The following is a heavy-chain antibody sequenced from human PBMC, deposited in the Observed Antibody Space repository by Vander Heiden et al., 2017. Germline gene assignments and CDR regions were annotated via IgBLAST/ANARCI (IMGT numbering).Heavy chain of an antibody. J-gene: IGHJ5*02. CDR3: ARDSARGEQLQNWFDP. Sequence: QVQLVESGGGVVQPGRSLRLSCAASGFTFSSYGMHWVRQALGKGLEWVSVIWYDGSNKYYADSVKGRFTISRDNSMNTLYLQMNSLRAEDTAVYYCARDSARGEQLQNWFDPWGQGTLVTVSS. CDR1: GFTFSSYG. CDR2: IWYDGSNK. V-gene: IGHV3-33*01. D-gene: IGHD6-6*01.